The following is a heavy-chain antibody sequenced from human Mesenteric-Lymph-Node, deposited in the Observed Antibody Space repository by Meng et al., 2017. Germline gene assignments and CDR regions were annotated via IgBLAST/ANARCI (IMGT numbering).Heavy chain of an antibody. CDR3: ARSTGTTYYFDY. Sequence: QGQLQQWGAGLLKPSETLSLTCAGDGGSFSGYYWSWIRQPPGKGLEWIGEINHSGSTNYNPSLKSRVTISVDTSKNQFSLKLSSVTAADTAVYYCARSTGTTYYFDYWGQGTLVTVSS. V-gene: IGHV4-34*01. D-gene: IGHD1-7*01. CDR2: INHSGST. J-gene: IGHJ4*02. CDR1: GGSFSGYY.